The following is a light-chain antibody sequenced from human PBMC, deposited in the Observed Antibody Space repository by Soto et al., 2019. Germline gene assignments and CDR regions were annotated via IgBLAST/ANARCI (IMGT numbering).Light chain of an antibody. CDR3: QQSYSTPRT. Sequence: DIHITRSPSSLSASVEDRVSITCRASQSISNHLNWYQQKPGKAPKLLIFAASSLQSGVPSRFSGSRSGPDFTLTISSLQPEDFATYYCQQSYSTPRTFGQGTKVDIK. CDR2: AAS. V-gene: IGKV1-39*01. J-gene: IGKJ1*01. CDR1: QSISNH.